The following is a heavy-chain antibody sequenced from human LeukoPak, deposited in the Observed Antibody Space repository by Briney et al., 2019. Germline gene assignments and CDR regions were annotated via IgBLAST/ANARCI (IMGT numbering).Heavy chain of an antibody. V-gene: IGHV4-31*03. D-gene: IGHD5-18*01. CDR1: GGSISSGGYY. J-gene: IGHJ4*02. CDR3: ARGGGHSCGYFGNYFDY. Sequence: PSETLSLTCTVSGGSISSGGYYWSWIRQHPGKGLEWIGYIYYSGSTYYNPSLKSRVTISVDTSKNQFSLKLSSVTAADTAVYYCARGGGHSCGYFGNYFDYWGQGTLVTVSS. CDR2: IYYSGST.